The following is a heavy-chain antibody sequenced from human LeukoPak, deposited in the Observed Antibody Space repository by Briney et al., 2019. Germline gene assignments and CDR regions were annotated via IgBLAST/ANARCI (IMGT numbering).Heavy chain of an antibody. V-gene: IGHV4-30-2*01. CDR3: ASPGGDGSGSYYSYYFDY. Sequence: SETLSLTCTVSGGSISSGGYYWSWIRQPPGKGLEWIGYIYHSGSTYYNPSLKSRVTISVDRSKNQFSLKLSSVTAADTAVYYCASPGGDGSGSYYSYYFDYWGQGTLVTVSS. D-gene: IGHD3-10*01. CDR2: IYHSGST. CDR1: GGSISSGGYY. J-gene: IGHJ4*02.